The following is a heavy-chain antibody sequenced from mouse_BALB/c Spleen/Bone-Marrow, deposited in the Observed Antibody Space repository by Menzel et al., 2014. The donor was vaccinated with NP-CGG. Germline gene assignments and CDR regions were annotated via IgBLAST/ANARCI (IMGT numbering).Heavy chain of an antibody. CDR3: TREHGWYFDV. CDR2: IGPYNGGT. V-gene: IGHV1S135*01. J-gene: IGHJ1*01. Sequence: VQLQQSGPELVKPGASVKVSCKASGYSFTDYNMYWVRQSHGKSLEWIGYIGPYNGGTTYNQKFKGKATLTADKSSSTAFMHLNSLTSEDSSVYYCTREHGWYFDVWGAGTTVTVSS. CDR1: GYSFTDYN.